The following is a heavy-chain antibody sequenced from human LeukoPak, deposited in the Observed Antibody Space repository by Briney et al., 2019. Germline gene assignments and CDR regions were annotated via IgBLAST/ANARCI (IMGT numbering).Heavy chain of an antibody. J-gene: IGHJ4*02. D-gene: IGHD1-1*01. Sequence: ASVKVSCKASGYTFTSYAMHWVRQAPGQRLEWMGWINAGNGNTKYSQKFQGRVTITRDTSASTAYMELSSLRSEDTAVYYCARDPAQVQRDNYYFDYWGQGTLVTVSS. V-gene: IGHV1-3*01. CDR3: ARDPAQVQRDNYYFDY. CDR2: INAGNGNT. CDR1: GYTFTSYA.